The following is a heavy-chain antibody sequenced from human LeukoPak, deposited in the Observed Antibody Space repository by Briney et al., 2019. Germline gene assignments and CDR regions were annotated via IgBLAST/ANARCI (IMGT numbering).Heavy chain of an antibody. Sequence: SETLSLTCTVSGGSISSDYWSWIRQPPGKGLEWIGYIYYSGSTNYNPSLKSRVTISEDTSKNQFSLKLSSVTAADTAVYYCARRAWYYDSSGNAFDIWGQGTMVTVSS. J-gene: IGHJ3*02. CDR1: GGSISSDY. CDR3: ARRAWYYDSSGNAFDI. D-gene: IGHD3-22*01. V-gene: IGHV4-59*01. CDR2: IYYSGST.